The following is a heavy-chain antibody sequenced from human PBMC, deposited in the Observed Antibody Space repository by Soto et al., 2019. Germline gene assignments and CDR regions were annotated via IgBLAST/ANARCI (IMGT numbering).Heavy chain of an antibody. V-gene: IGHV4-61*01. D-gene: IGHD5-12*01. CDR2: IYYTGNT. CDR3: ARYDAESGYNKLDL. Sequence: QVQLQEPCPGVVKPSYTLSVTCTVSGGSVSSRSHFWSWIRQPPGGGLQWIGYIYYTGNTNYSPSLKSRATLSVDTSRNQFSMRLPYVTAADTAISYCARYDAESGYNKLDLWCQGTLVTVSS. CDR1: GGSVSSRSHF. J-gene: IGHJ4*02.